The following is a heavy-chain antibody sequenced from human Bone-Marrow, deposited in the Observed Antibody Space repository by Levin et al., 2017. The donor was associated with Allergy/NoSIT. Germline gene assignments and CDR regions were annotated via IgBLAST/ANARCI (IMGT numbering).Heavy chain of an antibody. Sequence: GASVKVSCAASGFTVSVNYMNWVRQAPGKGLEWVSIIYSGGSTYYADSVKGRFTISRDNSKNTVYLQMNSLRAEDTAVYYCAKSSGYSGYEHYGMDVWGQGTTVIVSS. J-gene: IGHJ6*02. CDR1: GFTVSVNY. D-gene: IGHD5-12*01. CDR3: AKSSGYSGYEHYGMDV. V-gene: IGHV3-53*01. CDR2: IYSGGST.